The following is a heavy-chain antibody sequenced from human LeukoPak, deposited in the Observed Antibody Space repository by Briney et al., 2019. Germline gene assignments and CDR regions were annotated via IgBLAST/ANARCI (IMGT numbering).Heavy chain of an antibody. D-gene: IGHD3-22*01. CDR3: ARAGRTYYYDSSGYYY. Sequence: KPSETLSLTCAVYGGPFGDYYWSWIRQPPGKGLEWIGEINHSGSTNYNPSLKSRVTISVDTSKNQFSLKLSSVTAADTAVYYCARAGRTYYYDSSGYYYWGQGTLVTVSS. CDR2: INHSGST. V-gene: IGHV4-34*01. CDR1: GGPFGDYY. J-gene: IGHJ4*02.